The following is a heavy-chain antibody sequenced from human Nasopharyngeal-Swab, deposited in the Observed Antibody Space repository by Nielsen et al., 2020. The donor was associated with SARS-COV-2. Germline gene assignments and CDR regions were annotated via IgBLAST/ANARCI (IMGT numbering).Heavy chain of an antibody. CDR1: GYTFTSYD. V-gene: IGHV1-8*01. CDR3: AREGPLKYFDY. J-gene: IGHJ4*02. CDR2: MNPNSGNT. Sequence: ASVKVSCKASGYTFTSYDINWVRQATGQGLEWMGWMNPNSGNTGYAQKFQGRVTMTRNTSISTAYMELSRLRSDDTAVYYCAREGPLKYFDYWGQGTLVTVSS.